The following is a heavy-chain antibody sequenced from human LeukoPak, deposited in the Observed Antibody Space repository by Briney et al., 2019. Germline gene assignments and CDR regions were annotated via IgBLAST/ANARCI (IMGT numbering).Heavy chain of an antibody. V-gene: IGHV1-69*13. CDR3: ASGQLPRGYYYGMDV. CDR1: GYTFTSYG. J-gene: IGHJ6*02. CDR2: IIPIFGTG. Sequence: SVKVSCKASGYTFTSYGISWVRQAPGQGLEWMGGIIPIFGTGNYAQKFQGRVTINADESTSTAYMELSSLRSEDTAVYYCASGQLPRGYYYGMDVWGQGTTVTVSS. D-gene: IGHD6-6*01.